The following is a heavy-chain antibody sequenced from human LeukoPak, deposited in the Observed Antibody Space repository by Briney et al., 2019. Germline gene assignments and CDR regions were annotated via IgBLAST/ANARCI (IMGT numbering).Heavy chain of an antibody. CDR2: IDYSGST. D-gene: IGHD4-23*01. Sequence: RPSETLSLTCIVSGGSIRSYYWSWIRQPPGKGLEWIGYIDYSGSTNYNPSLKSRVTISVDTSKNQFSLRLSSVTAADTAVYYCARTGSYGGTDYWGQGTLVTVSS. CDR1: GGSIRSYY. J-gene: IGHJ4*02. CDR3: ARTGSYGGTDY. V-gene: IGHV4-59*01.